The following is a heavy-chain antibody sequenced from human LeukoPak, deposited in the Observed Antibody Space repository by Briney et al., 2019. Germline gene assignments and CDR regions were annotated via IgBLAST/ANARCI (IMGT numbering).Heavy chain of an antibody. CDR3: ADVLRGVFSFDP. J-gene: IGHJ5*02. CDR1: GYSLTELA. CDR2: FDPEDDEI. Sequence: VASVKVSCKVSGYSLTELAMHWVRQAPGKGLEWMGGFDPEDDEIIYAQTFQGRVTMTEDTSTDTAYMELSSLRSEDTAVYYCADVLRGVFSFDPWGQGTVVTVSS. D-gene: IGHD3-10*01. V-gene: IGHV1-24*01.